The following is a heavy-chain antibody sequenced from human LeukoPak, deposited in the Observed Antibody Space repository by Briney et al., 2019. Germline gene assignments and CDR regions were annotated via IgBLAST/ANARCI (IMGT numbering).Heavy chain of an antibody. Sequence: GGSLRLSCAASDFTVSSNYMSWVRQAPGKGLEWVSVTFSDGTTYYADSVKGRFTISRDNSKNTLYLHMNSLRADDTAVYYCARDNLAPYWYFDLWGRGTLVTVSS. CDR1: DFTVSSNY. V-gene: IGHV3-53*01. CDR3: ARDNLAPYWYFDL. CDR2: TFSDGTT. J-gene: IGHJ2*01. D-gene: IGHD1-14*01.